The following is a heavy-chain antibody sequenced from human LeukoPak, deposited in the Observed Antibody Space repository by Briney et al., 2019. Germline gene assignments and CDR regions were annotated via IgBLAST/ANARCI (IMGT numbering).Heavy chain of an antibody. D-gene: IGHD4-17*01. CDR3: ARQYGDYLPFDY. Sequence: GGSLRLSCAASGFIFSNYWMTWVRQAPGKGLEWVANIKQAGSESSYVDSVKGRFTISRDNAKNSLYLQMNSLRAEDTAVYYCARQYGDYLPFDYWGQGTLVTVSS. J-gene: IGHJ4*02. CDR1: GFIFSNYW. CDR2: IKQAGSES. V-gene: IGHV3-7*01.